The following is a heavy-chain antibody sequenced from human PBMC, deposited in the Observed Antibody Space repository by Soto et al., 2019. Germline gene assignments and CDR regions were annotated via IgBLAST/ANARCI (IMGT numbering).Heavy chain of an antibody. J-gene: IGHJ4*02. Sequence: GGSMRLSCAASGFSFSTYSINWVRQAPGKGLEWISYISDNSSVIYYADAVKGRFTISRDNAKNSLYLQMNSLRDEDTAVYYCARDRDAYCSKGICSGPYFDYWGQGTLVTVSS. CDR1: GFSFSTYS. CDR3: ARDRDAYCSKGICSGPYFDY. CDR2: ISDNSSVI. D-gene: IGHD2-8*01. V-gene: IGHV3-48*02.